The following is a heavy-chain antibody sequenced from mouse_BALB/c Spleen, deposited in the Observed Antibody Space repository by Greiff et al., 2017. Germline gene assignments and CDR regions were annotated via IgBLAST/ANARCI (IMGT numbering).Heavy chain of an antibody. Sequence: VQLQQSGAELVKPGASVKLSCKASGYTFTSYYMYWVKQRPGQGLEWIGEINPSNGGTNFNEKFKSKATLTVDKSSSTAYMQLSSLTSEDSAVYYCTRCYYGSYWDFDVWGAGTTVTVSS. V-gene: IGHV1S81*02. J-gene: IGHJ1*01. CDR2: INPSNGGT. D-gene: IGHD1-1*01. CDR1: GYTFTSYY. CDR3: TRCYYGSYWDFDV.